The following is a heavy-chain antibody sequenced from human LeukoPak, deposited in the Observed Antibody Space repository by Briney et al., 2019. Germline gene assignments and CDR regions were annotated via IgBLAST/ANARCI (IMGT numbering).Heavy chain of an antibody. D-gene: IGHD3-10*01. CDR3: ARDGNYYGSGRNMGYFDY. V-gene: IGHV3-21*01. J-gene: IGHJ4*02. CDR1: GFTFSSYS. CDR2: ISSSSSYI. Sequence: GGSLRLSCAASGFTFSSYSMNWVRQAPGKGLEWVSFISSSSSYIYYADSVKGRFTIYRDNAKNSLYLKMNSLRAEDTAVYYCARDGNYYGSGRNMGYFDYWGQGTLVTVSS.